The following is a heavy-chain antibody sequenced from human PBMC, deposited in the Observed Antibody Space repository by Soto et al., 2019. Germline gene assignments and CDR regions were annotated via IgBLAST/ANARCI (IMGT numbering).Heavy chain of an antibody. J-gene: IGHJ6*02. Sequence: SETLSLTCTVSGGSISSYYWSWIRQPPGKGLEWIGYIYYSGSTNYNPSLKSRVTISVDTSKNQFSLELSSVTAADTAVYYCAGESKLDYAFWSGYPHPAIHTYYYYGMDVWGQGTTVTVSS. D-gene: IGHD3-3*01. CDR2: IYYSGST. V-gene: IGHV4-59*01. CDR1: GGSISSYY. CDR3: AGESKLDYAFWSGYPHPAIHTYYYYGMDV.